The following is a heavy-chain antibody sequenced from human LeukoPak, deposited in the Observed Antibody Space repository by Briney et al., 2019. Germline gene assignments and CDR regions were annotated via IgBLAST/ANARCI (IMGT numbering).Heavy chain of an antibody. J-gene: IGHJ4*02. CDR1: GESFSGYY. Sequence: SETLSLTCAVYGESFSGYYWTWIRQPPGKGLEWIGEINHSENTNYNPSLKSRVIISVDTSKNQFSLKLKSVTAADTAVYYCARESGSYGLDYWGQGTLVTVSS. CDR2: INHSENT. D-gene: IGHD1-26*01. CDR3: ARESGSYGLDY. V-gene: IGHV4-34*01.